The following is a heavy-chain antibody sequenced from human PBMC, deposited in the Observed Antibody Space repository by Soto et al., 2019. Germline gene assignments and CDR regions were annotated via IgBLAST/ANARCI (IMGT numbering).Heavy chain of an antibody. CDR3: ARDDHIVVVPPSLGAMDX. D-gene: IGHD2-2*01. J-gene: IGHJ6*02. CDR1: GGSISSNKW. V-gene: IGHV4-4*02. Sequence: SGTLSLTGAVYGGSISSNKWWSWVRQPPGKGLECIGEIYHSGSTNYNPSLKSRVTISIDKSKNQFSLKLTSVTAADSAVYYCARDDHIVVVPPSLGAMDXWGQGTTVTVS. CDR2: IYHSGST.